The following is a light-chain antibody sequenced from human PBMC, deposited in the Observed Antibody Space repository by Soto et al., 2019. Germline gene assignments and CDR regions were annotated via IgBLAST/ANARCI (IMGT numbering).Light chain of an antibody. J-gene: IGKJ1*01. V-gene: IGKV1-5*01. CDR2: DAS. CDR1: QSISSW. CDR3: QQYNSYPWT. Sequence: DIQMTQSPSTLSASVGDRVTITCRASQSISSWLAWYQQKPGKAPKPLIYDASSLESGVPSRFSGSGSGTEFTPTITSLQPDDFATYYCQQYNSYPWTFGQGTKVDIK.